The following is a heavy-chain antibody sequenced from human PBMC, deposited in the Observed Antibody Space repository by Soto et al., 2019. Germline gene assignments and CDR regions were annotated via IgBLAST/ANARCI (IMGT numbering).Heavy chain of an antibody. D-gene: IGHD2-2*01. V-gene: IGHV1-2*02. CDR1: GFTFTSCA. CDR2: INPQTGGT. CDR3: ARERYQVISDGMDV. J-gene: IGHJ6*02. Sequence: ASVKVSCKASGFTFTSCAVQWVRQARGQRLEWMGWINPQTGGTSYAQKFQGRVTLSRDTSINTAYLELSRLTFDDAAVYFCARERYQVISDGMDVWGQGTTVTVSS.